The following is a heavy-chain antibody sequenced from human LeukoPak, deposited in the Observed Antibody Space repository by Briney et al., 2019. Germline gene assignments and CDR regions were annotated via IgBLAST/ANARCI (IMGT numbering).Heavy chain of an antibody. J-gene: IGHJ3*01. D-gene: IGHD3-22*01. Sequence: SETLSLTCTVSNGSITSNYWSWIRQPAGKGLEWIGRISNSGSTNYNPSLKSRITMSLDTSKNHFSLRLSSVTAADTAIYYCAIFRDTSGYHLGAFDVWGQGTVVTVSS. V-gene: IGHV4-4*07. CDR1: NGSITSNY. CDR2: ISNSGST. CDR3: AIFRDTSGYHLGAFDV.